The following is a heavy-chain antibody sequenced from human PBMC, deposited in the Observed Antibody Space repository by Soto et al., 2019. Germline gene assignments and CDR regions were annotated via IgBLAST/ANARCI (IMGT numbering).Heavy chain of an antibody. D-gene: IGHD4-4*01. J-gene: IGHJ4*02. V-gene: IGHV3-7*01. CDR1: GFTFSNYW. Sequence: EVQLVESGGGLVQPGGPLRLSCAASGFTFSNYWMTWVRQAPGKGLEWVANIRQDGSEKYYVDSVKGRFTISRDNAKNSLSLQMNSLRADDTAVYYCARDTVTGGFFDCWGQGALVTVSS. CDR2: IRQDGSEK. CDR3: ARDTVTGGFFDC.